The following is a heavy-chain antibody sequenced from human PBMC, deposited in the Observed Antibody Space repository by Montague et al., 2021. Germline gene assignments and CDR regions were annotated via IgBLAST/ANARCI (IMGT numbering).Heavy chain of an antibody. Sequence: SLSLSFSASGFPFSSYWMIWVRQAPGKGLEWVASIKKDGTEKYYGDSVMGRFTISRDNAKTSLYLQMNALRAEDTAVYFCSRAWVRSGFDSWGQGTLVTVSS. J-gene: IGHJ4*02. CDR2: IKKDGTEK. CDR1: GFPFSSYW. D-gene: IGHD4-17*01. V-gene: IGHV3-7*05. CDR3: SRAWVRSGFDS.